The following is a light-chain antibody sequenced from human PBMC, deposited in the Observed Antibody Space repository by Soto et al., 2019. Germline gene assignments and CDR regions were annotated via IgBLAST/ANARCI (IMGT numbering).Light chain of an antibody. CDR2: DAS. Sequence: DIQMTQSPSALSSSIGDRVTITCRASQNIDTSLAWYQQKPGKAPKSLIFDASNLESGVSSRLRGSGSGTEFTLTIDNLQPDESGSYYCQHYKAFSPWTFGQGTTVEIK. J-gene: IGKJ1*01. CDR1: QNIDTS. V-gene: IGKV1-5*01. CDR3: QHYKAFSPWT.